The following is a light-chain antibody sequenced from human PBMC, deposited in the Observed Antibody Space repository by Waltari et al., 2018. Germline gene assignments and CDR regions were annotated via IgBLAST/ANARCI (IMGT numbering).Light chain of an antibody. CDR3: QQYGGPPWT. Sequence: EIVLTQSPGTLSLSPGERATLSCRASQSVKNNYLDGHQQKPGQAPRPLIYGALSRATGIPDRFSGSGSGTDFTLTISRLEPEDCAVYYCQQYGGPPWTFGQGTKVEIK. CDR2: GAL. CDR1: QSVKNNY. J-gene: IGKJ1*01. V-gene: IGKV3-20*01.